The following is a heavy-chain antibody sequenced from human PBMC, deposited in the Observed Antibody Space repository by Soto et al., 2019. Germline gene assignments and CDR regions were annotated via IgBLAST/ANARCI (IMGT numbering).Heavy chain of an antibody. CDR1: GDSISSGGYY. D-gene: IGHD5-18*01. CDR2: IYYSGST. Sequence: QVQLQESGPGLVKPSQTLSLTCTFSGDSISSGGYYWSWIRQHPGKHLEWIGYIYYSGSTYYNPSLKSRVTISVDTSKNQFSLKLSSVTAADTAVYYCARNYGYIYYFDYWGQGTLVTVSS. CDR3: ARNYGYIYYFDY. J-gene: IGHJ4*02. V-gene: IGHV4-31*03.